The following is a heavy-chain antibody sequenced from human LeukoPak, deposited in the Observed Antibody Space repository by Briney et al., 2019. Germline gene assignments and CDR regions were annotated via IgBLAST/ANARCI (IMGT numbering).Heavy chain of an antibody. CDR3: ARPIYDSSGPVAFDI. Sequence: GASVKVSCKASGYTFTSYGISWVRQAPGQGLERMGWISAYNGNTNYAQKLQGRVTMTTDTSTSTAYMELRSLRSDDTAVYYCARPIYDSSGPVAFDIWGQGTMVTVSS. D-gene: IGHD3-22*01. CDR1: GYTFTSYG. CDR2: ISAYNGNT. J-gene: IGHJ3*02. V-gene: IGHV1-18*01.